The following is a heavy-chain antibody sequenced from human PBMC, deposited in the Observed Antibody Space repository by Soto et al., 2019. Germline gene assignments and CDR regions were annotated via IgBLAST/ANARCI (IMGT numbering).Heavy chain of an antibody. CDR1: GFTFDDYG. J-gene: IGHJ6*02. V-gene: IGHV3-20*04. D-gene: IGHD3-16*02. CDR2: INWNGGST. Sequence: EVQLVESGGGVVRPGGSLRLSCAASGFTFDDYGMSWVRQAPGKGLEWVSGINWNGGSTGYADSVKGRFTISRDNAKNSLYLQMNSLRAEDTALYYRARGILGELSIFSYYYYGMDVWGQGTTVTVSS. CDR3: ARGILGELSIFSYYYYGMDV.